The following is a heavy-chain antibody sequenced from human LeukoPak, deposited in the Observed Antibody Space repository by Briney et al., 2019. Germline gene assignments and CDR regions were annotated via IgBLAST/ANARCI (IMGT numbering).Heavy chain of an antibody. Sequence: GGSLRLSCAASGCTFSTNAMSWVRRAPGKGLEWVSAISGRTGSTYYSDSVKGRFTISRDNSKSTLYVQMDSLRDEDTAVYYCRYFLPHFNYWGQGTLVTVSS. J-gene: IGHJ4*02. CDR2: ISGRTGST. CDR1: GCTFSTNA. CDR3: RYFLPHFNY. D-gene: IGHD2/OR15-2a*01. V-gene: IGHV3-23*01.